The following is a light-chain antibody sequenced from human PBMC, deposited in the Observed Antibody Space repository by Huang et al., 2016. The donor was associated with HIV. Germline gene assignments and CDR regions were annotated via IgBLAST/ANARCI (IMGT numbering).Light chain of an antibody. CDR1: LSLSSSY. Sequence: EIVLTQSPATLSLSPGERATLSCGASLSLSSSYLAWYQQKPGLAPRLLIYDASNRATVIPDRFSGSGSGTDFTLTISRLEPEDFAVYYCQQYGSSPLTFGGGTKVEIK. CDR3: QQYGSSPLT. CDR2: DAS. J-gene: IGKJ4*01. V-gene: IGKV3D-20*01.